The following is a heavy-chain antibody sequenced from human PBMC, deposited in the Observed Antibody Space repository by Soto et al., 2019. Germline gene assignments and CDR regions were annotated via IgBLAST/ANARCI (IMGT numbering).Heavy chain of an antibody. CDR3: AKAGIRADIVVVPAAVYYYYMDV. J-gene: IGHJ6*03. CDR2: ISWNSGSI. V-gene: IGHV3-9*01. CDR1: GFTFDDYA. D-gene: IGHD2-2*01. Sequence: GGSLRLSCAASGFTFDDYAMHWVRQAPGKGLEWVSGISWNSGSIGYADSVKGRFTISRDNAKNSLYLQMNSLRAEDTALYYCAKAGIRADIVVVPAAVYYYYMDVWGKGTTVTVSS.